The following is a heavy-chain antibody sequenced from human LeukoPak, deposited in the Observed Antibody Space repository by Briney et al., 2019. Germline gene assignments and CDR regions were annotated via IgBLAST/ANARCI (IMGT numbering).Heavy chain of an antibody. J-gene: IGHJ4*02. CDR2: ISSRGST. Sequence: SEALSLTCSVSVGSLSSYYCSWIRQPPGKGLEWIGYISSRGSTNYNTSLTSTVTRAVHTSKNQFSLKLSSVTAADPAVYYCARVDTATVTGLDYWGQGTLVTVSS. CDR1: VGSLSSYY. D-gene: IGHD5-18*01. CDR3: ARVDTATVTGLDY. V-gene: IGHV4-59*01.